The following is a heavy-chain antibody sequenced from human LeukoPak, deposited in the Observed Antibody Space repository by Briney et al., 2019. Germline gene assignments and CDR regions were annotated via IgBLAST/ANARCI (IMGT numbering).Heavy chain of an antibody. Sequence: SETLSLTCTVSGGSISSYNCSWIRQPPGKGLEWIGYIYYSGSTNYNPSLKSRVTISVDTSKNQFSLKLSSVTAADTAVYYCAKDRVGGWLQGYDAFDIWGQGTMVTVSS. D-gene: IGHD5-24*01. V-gene: IGHV4-59*01. CDR2: IYYSGST. CDR3: AKDRVGGWLQGYDAFDI. CDR1: GGSISSYN. J-gene: IGHJ3*02.